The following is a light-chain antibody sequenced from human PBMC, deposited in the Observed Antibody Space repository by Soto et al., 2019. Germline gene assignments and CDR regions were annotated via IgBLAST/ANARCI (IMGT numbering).Light chain of an antibody. CDR3: QQYGNSRGT. J-gene: IGKJ1*01. CDR2: GAS. V-gene: IGKV3-15*01. CDR1: QSVSSN. Sequence: EIVMTQSPATLSVSPGERATLSCRASQSVSSNLAWYQQKPGQAPRLLIYGASTRATGIPARFSGSGSGTEFTLTISSLQSEDFAVYYCQQYGNSRGTFGQGTKVDNK.